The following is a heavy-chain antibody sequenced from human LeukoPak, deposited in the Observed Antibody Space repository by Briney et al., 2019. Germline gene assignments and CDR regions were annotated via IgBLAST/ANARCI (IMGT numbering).Heavy chain of an antibody. D-gene: IGHD5-12*01. V-gene: IGHV3-23*01. CDR1: GFTFTSYS. CDR2: IGSSGVNT. Sequence: PGGSLRLSCAASGFTFTSYSMSWVRQAPGKGLEWVSSIGSSGVNTYYADSVKGRFTISRDNSKNTLYLQMGSLRDEDTAVYHCVKDRPTWPIDYWGQGTLVTVSS. J-gene: IGHJ4*02. CDR3: VKDRPTWPIDY.